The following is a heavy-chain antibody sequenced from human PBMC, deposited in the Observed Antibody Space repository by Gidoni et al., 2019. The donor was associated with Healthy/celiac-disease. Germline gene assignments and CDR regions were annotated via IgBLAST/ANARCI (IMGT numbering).Heavy chain of an antibody. D-gene: IGHD6-13*01. J-gene: IGHJ4*02. CDR3: AKAAAGTHPSPFDY. CDR2: ISWNSGSI. V-gene: IGHV3-9*01. CDR1: GFTFDDYA. Sequence: EVQLVESGGGLVHPGRSLRLSGAASGFTFDDYAMHWVRQAPGNGLEWVSGISWNSGSIGYADSVKGRFTISRDNAKNSLYLQMNSLRAEDTALYYCAKAAAGTHPSPFDYWGQGTLVTVSS.